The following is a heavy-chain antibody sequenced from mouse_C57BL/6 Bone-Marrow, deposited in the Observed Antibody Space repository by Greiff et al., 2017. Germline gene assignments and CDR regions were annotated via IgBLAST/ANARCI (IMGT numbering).Heavy chain of an antibody. CDR1: GFNIKDYY. J-gene: IGHJ3*01. Sequence: EVQLQQSGAELVRPGASVKLSCTASGFNIKDYYMHWVKQRPEQGLEWIGWIDPENGDTEYDSKFQGKATITADTSSNTAYLQLSSLTSEDTAVYYCTTLGNDGDYPLAYWGQGTLVTVSA. V-gene: IGHV14-4*01. D-gene: IGHD2-3*01. CDR3: TTLGNDGDYPLAY. CDR2: IDPENGDT.